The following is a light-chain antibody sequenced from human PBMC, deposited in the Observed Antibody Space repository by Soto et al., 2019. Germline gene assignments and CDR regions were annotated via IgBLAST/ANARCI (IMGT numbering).Light chain of an antibody. V-gene: IGKV3-20*01. Sequence: VLTHSPDTLSLSPGERATLSCRASQSVSSSYLAWYQQKPGQAPRLLIYGVSSRATDIPDRFSGSGSGTDFTLTFSCLEAADIRVYICDPAGLSTRFAEGTRLEI. CDR2: GVS. J-gene: IGKJ5*01. CDR1: QSVSSSY. CDR3: DPAGLSTR.